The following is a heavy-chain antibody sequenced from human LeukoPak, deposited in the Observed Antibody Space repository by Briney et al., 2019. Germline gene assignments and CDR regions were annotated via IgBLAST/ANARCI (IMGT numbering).Heavy chain of an antibody. J-gene: IGHJ4*02. V-gene: IGHV3-53*01. CDR1: GFTFSSNY. CDR3: ARDQYDILTGYYKGIDY. CDR2: IYSGGST. D-gene: IGHD3-9*01. Sequence: QTGGSLRLSCAASGFTFSSNYMSWVRQAPGKGLEWVSVIYSGGSTYYADSVKGRFTISRDNSKNTLYLQMNSLRAEDTAVYYCARDQYDILTGYYKGIDYWGQGTLVTVSS.